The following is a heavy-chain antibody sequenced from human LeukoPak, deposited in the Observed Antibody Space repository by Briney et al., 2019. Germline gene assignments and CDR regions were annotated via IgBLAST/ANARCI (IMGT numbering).Heavy chain of an antibody. Sequence: GGSLRLSCAASGFTFSSYAMSWVRQAPGKGLEWVSAISGSGGSTYYADSVKGRFTISRDNSKNTQYLQMNSLRAEDTAVYYCAKSFLSSWVYYFDYWGQGTLVTVSS. V-gene: IGHV3-23*01. CDR1: GFTFSSYA. CDR2: ISGSGGST. J-gene: IGHJ4*02. D-gene: IGHD6-13*01. CDR3: AKSFLSSWVYYFDY.